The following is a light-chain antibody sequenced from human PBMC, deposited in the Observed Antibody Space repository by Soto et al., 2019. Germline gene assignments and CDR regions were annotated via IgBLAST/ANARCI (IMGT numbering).Light chain of an antibody. J-gene: IGLJ3*02. CDR3: ETWDSNTRV. CDR1: SRHSSYT. V-gene: IGLV4-60*02. Sequence: QSVLTQSSSASASLESSVKLTCTLSSRHSSYTIAWHQQQPGEAPRYLMNLEGSGRYNKGRGVPDRFSGSSSGADRYLTISNLQLEDEADYYCETWDSNTRVFGGGTKLTVL. CDR2: LEGSGRY.